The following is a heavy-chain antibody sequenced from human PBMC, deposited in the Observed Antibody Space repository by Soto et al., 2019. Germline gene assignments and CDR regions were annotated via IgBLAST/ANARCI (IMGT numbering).Heavy chain of an antibody. CDR1: GLTFRNTW. V-gene: IGHV3-15*01. CDR2: IKSNIDGGAA. J-gene: IGHJ3*02. Sequence: GGSLTLSCAASGLTFRNTWMDWVRQAPGKGLEWVGRIKSNIDGGAADYPAPVKGRFTISRDDSENTLFLQMNSLKTEDTAVYYCTTEMRNTYGWNGAFDIWGQGTTVTVS. D-gene: IGHD1-1*01. CDR3: TTEMRNTYGWNGAFDI.